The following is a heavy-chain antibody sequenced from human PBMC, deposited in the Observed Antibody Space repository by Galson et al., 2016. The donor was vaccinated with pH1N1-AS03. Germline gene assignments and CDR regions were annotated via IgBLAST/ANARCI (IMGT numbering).Heavy chain of an antibody. CDR1: GYRLSDYH. CDR3: ATASSQSGKYFDH. D-gene: IGHD1-26*01. J-gene: IGHJ4*02. CDR2: VDPEDGET. V-gene: IGHV1-69-2*01. Sequence: VKVSCKVSGYRLSDYHMHWVQQAPGKGLEWMGLVDPEDGETKYAQKFQGTVTITADTSRDTVYIEVSSLRSEDTAVYYCATASSQSGKYFDHWGQGTLVTASS.